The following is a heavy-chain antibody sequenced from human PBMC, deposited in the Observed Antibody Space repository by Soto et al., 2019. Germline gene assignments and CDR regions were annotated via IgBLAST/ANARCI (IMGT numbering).Heavy chain of an antibody. CDR2: IWYDGSNK. CDR3: ARDRQQLVRYYYYYMDV. Sequence: GGSLRLSCAASGFTFSSYGMHWVRQAPGKGLEWVAVIWYDGSNKYYADSVKGRFTISRDNSKNTLYLQMNSLRAEDTAVYYCARDRQQLVRYYYYYMDVWGKGTTVTVSS. D-gene: IGHD6-13*01. V-gene: IGHV3-33*01. J-gene: IGHJ6*03. CDR1: GFTFSSYG.